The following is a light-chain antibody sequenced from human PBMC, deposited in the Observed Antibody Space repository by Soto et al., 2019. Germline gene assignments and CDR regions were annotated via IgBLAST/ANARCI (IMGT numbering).Light chain of an antibody. CDR3: QQYVSSPRT. CDR1: QSVSSSY. V-gene: IGKV3-20*01. Sequence: IVLTQSPGTLSLSPGGRATLSCRASQSVSSSYLAWYQQKPGQAPRLLIYGASSRATGIPDRFSGSGSGTDFTLTISRLEPEDFALYYCQQYVSSPRTFGQGTRLEI. J-gene: IGKJ5*01. CDR2: GAS.